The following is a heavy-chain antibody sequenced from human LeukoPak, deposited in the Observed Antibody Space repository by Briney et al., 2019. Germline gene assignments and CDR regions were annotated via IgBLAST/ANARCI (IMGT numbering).Heavy chain of an antibody. J-gene: IGHJ4*02. D-gene: IGHD3-22*01. CDR3: ARGILQDYYDSRGFFHWGGIDS. CDR2: INHSGST. Sequence: SETLSLTCAVYGGSFSGYYWSWIRQPPGKGLEWIGEINHSGSTNYNPSLKSRIIISGDTSKDQFSLKLSSVTASDTAVYYCARGILQDYYDSRGFFHWGGIDSWGQGTLVTVSS. V-gene: IGHV4-34*01. CDR1: GGSFSGYY.